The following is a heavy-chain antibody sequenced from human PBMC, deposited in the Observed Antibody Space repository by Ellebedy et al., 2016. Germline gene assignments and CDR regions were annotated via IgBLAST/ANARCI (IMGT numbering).Heavy chain of an antibody. Sequence: GESLKISXAASGFTFSTYALHWVRQAPGKGLEWVAVISNDGSNNFYADSVKGRLTISRDNSKNTLYLQMNSLRAEDTAVYYCARDRDCSSTSCYNAFDIWGQGTMVTVSS. V-gene: IGHV3-30-3*01. CDR2: ISNDGSNN. D-gene: IGHD2-2*01. CDR3: ARDRDCSSTSCYNAFDI. J-gene: IGHJ3*02. CDR1: GFTFSTYA.